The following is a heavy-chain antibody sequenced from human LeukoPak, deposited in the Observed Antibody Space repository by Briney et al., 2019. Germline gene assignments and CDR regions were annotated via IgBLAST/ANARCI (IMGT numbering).Heavy chain of an antibody. D-gene: IGHD6-19*01. CDR3: ARDRGSGWFVY. CDR2: ISSYNGNT. CDR1: GYTFTSYG. J-gene: IGHJ4*02. V-gene: IGHV1-18*01. Sequence: GASVKVSCKASGYTFTSYGISWMRQAPGQGLEWMGWISSYNGNTNYAQRLQGRVTMTTDTSTSTAYMELRSLRSDDTAVYYCARDRGSGWFVYWGQGSLVTVSS.